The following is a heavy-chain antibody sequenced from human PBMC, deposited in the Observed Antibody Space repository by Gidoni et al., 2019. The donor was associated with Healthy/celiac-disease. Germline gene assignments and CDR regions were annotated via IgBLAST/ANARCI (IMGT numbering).Heavy chain of an antibody. CDR1: GGSISSYY. D-gene: IGHD4-17*01. Sequence: QVQLQESGPGLVKPSETLSLTCTVSGGSISSYYWSWIRQPPGKGLEWIGYIYYSGSTNYNPSLKSRVTISVDTSKNQFSLKLSSVTAADTAVYYCARDYGGNNDAFDIWGQGTMVTVSS. V-gene: IGHV4-59*01. J-gene: IGHJ3*02. CDR3: ARDYGGNNDAFDI. CDR2: IYYSGST.